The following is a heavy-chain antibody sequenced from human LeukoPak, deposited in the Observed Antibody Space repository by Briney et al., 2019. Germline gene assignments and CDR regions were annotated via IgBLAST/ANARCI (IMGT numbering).Heavy chain of an antibody. V-gene: IGHV4-34*01. CDR2: INHSGST. J-gene: IGHJ4*02. CDR1: GGSFSGYY. CDR3: ARVFDY. Sequence: SETLSLTCAVYGGSFSGYYWSWIRQPPGKGLEWIGEINHSGSTNYNPSLKSRVTISVDTSKNQFSLKLSSVTAADTAVHYCARVFDYWGQGTLVTVSS.